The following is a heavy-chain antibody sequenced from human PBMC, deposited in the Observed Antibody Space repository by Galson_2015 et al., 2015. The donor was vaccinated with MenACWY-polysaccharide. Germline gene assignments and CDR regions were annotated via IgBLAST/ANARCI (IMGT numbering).Heavy chain of an antibody. CDR1: GGTFSSYA. V-gene: IGHV1-69*04. D-gene: IGHD5-24*01. CDR3: ARDGMATITGIGWFDP. Sequence: SVKVSCKASGGTFSSYAISWVRQAPGQGPEWMGRIIPILGIANYAQKFQGRVTITADKSTSTAYMELSSLRSEDTAVYYCARDGMATITGIGWFDPWGQGTLVTVSS. CDR2: IIPILGIA. J-gene: IGHJ5*02.